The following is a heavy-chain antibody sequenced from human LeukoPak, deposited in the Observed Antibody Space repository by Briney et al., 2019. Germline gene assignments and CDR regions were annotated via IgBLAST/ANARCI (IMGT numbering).Heavy chain of an antibody. CDR2: ISSSSSYI. J-gene: IGHJ6*03. CDR3: ARDGVDIVVVTAPEGYYYMDV. Sequence: PGGSLRLSCAASGFTVSSNYMSWVRQAPGKGLEWVSSISSSSSYIYYADSVKGRFTISRDNAKNSLYLQMNSLRAEDTAVYYCARDGVDIVVVTAPEGYYYMDVWGKGTTVTISS. CDR1: GFTVSSNY. V-gene: IGHV3-21*01. D-gene: IGHD2-21*02.